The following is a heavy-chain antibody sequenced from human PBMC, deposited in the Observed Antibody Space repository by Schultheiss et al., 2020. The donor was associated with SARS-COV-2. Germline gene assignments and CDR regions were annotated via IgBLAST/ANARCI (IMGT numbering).Heavy chain of an antibody. CDR2: IKQDGSEK. D-gene: IGHD2-2*01. CDR1: GFTFDDYA. V-gene: IGHV3-7*03. J-gene: IGHJ5*02. CDR3: ARENEEYQLLPPVGGWFDP. Sequence: GGSLRLSCVASGFTFDDYAFHWVRQAPGKGLEWVANIKQDGSEKYYADSVKGRFTISRDNSKNTLYLQMNSLRSEDTAVYYCARENEEYQLLPPVGGWFDPWGQGTLVTVSS.